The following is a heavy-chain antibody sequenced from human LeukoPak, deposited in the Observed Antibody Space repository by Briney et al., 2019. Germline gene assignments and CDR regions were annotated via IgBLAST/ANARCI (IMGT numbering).Heavy chain of an antibody. J-gene: IGHJ3*02. Sequence: GGSLRLSCAASGFTFSSYAMSWVRQAPGKGLEWVSAISGSGGSTYYADSVKGRFTISRDNSKNTLYLQMNSLRAEDTAVYYCATGWELNRDAFDIWGQGTMVTVSS. CDR2: ISGSGGST. CDR3: ATGWELNRDAFDI. CDR1: GFTFSSYA. D-gene: IGHD1-26*01. V-gene: IGHV3-23*01.